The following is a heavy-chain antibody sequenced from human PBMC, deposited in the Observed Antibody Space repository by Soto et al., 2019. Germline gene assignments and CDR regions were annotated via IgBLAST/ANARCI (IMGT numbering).Heavy chain of an antibody. CDR2: IWYDGSNK. CDR1: GFTFSSYG. V-gene: IGHV3-33*01. J-gene: IGHJ6*02. CDR3: ARDLIKEGDYYYYGMDV. Sequence: GGSLRLSCAASGFTFSSYGMHWVRQAPGKGLEWVAVIWYDGSNKYYADSVKGRFTISRDNSKNTLYLQMNSLRAEDTAVYYCARDLIKEGDYYYYGMDVWGQGTTVTVSS.